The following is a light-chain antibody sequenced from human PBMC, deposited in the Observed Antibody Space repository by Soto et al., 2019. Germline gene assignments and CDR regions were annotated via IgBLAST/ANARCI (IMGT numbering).Light chain of an antibody. CDR1: QSVSSN. CDR3: QQYGSSPWT. Sequence: EIVMTQSPATLSVSPGERATLSCRASQSVSSNLAWYQQKPGQAPSLLIYGASTRAAGTPARFSGSGSGTDFTLTISRLEPEDFAVYYCQQYGSSPWTFGQGTKVDI. CDR2: GAS. V-gene: IGKV3-15*01. J-gene: IGKJ1*01.